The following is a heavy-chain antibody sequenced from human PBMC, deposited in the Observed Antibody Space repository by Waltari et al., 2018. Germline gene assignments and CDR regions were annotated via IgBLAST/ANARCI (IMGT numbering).Heavy chain of an antibody. CDR3: ARRFQRGPPGAFDI. J-gene: IGHJ3*02. CDR1: GGSFSGYY. V-gene: IGHV4-34*01. Sequence: QVQLQQWGAGLLKPLETLSLPCAVYGGSFSGYYWSWIRQPPGKGLEWIGEINHSGSTNYTPSLKSRVTISVDTSKNQFSLKLSSGTAADTAVYYCARRFQRGPPGAFDIWGQGTMVTVSS. CDR2: INHSGST. D-gene: IGHD3-10*01.